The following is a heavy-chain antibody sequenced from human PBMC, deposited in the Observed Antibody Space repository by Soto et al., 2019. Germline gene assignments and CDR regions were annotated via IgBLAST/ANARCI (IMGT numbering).Heavy chain of an antibody. D-gene: IGHD3-22*01. Sequence: GGSLKLSCAASGFTFSSYWMSWVRQAPGKGLEWVANIKQGGSEKYYVDSVKGRFTISRDNAKNSLYLQMNSLRAEDTAVYYCARPPYYDSSGYYDYWGQGTLVTVSS. J-gene: IGHJ4*02. CDR1: GFTFSSYW. CDR2: IKQGGSEK. V-gene: IGHV3-7*05. CDR3: ARPPYYDSSGYYDY.